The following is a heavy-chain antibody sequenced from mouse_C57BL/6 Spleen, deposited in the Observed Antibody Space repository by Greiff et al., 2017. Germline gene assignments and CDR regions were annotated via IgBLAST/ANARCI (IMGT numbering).Heavy chain of an antibody. V-gene: IGHV1-39*01. J-gene: IGHJ2*01. CDR1: GYSFTDYN. CDR2: INPNYGTA. Sequence: VQLQQSGPELVKPGASVSISCKASGYSFTDYNMHWVKQSHGKSLEWIGVINPNYGTASYNQKFKSKATLTVDQSSSTVYIQLNSLTSDDSAVYYCARCGKYNGSSYGYWGQGTTLTVSS. CDR3: ARCGKYNGSSYGY. D-gene: IGHD1-1*01.